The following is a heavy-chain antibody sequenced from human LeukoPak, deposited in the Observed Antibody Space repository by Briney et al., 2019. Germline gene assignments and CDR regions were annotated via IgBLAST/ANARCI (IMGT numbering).Heavy chain of an antibody. J-gene: IGHJ4*02. D-gene: IGHD7-27*01. CDR2: MSPNSGDT. CDR1: GCTFTSYD. Sequence: ASVKVSCKASGCTFTSYDFNWVRQATGQRPEWMGWMSPNSGDTGYAQKFQDRVTMTRNTSISTAYMELSSLRSDDTAVYYCARGPPNWGYDYWGPGTLVTVSS. CDR3: ARGPPNWGYDY. V-gene: IGHV1-8*01.